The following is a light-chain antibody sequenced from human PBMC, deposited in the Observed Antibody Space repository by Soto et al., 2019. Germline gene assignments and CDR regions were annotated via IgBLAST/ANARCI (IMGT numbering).Light chain of an antibody. J-gene: IGLJ3*02. CDR2: LNSDGSH. CDR1: SGHSSYA. V-gene: IGLV4-69*01. Sequence: QPVLTQSPSASASLGASVKLTCTLSSGHSSYAIAWHQQQPEKGPRYLMKLNSDGSHSKGDGIPDRFSGSSSGAERYLTISGLQSEDEADYYCQTWGTGIGVFGGGTKLTVL. CDR3: QTWGTGIGV.